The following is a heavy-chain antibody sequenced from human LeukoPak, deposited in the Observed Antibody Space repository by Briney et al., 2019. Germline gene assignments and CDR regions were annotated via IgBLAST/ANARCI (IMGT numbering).Heavy chain of an antibody. V-gene: IGHV4-59*08. CDR2: ISYSGST. CDR1: GGSISSYY. CDR3: ARQGYDILTGYIDAFDI. J-gene: IGHJ3*02. D-gene: IGHD3-9*01. Sequence: KASETLSLTCTVSGGSISSYYWNWIRQPPGKGLEWIGYISYSGSTNYNPSLKSRVTISIDTSKNQFSLKLRSVTAADTAIYYCARQGYDILTGYIDAFDIWGQGTMVTVSS.